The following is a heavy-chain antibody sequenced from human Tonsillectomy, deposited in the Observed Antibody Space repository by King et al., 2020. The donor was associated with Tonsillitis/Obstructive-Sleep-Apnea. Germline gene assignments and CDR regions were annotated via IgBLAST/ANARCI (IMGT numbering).Heavy chain of an antibody. Sequence: VQLQESGGGLVQPGGYLRLSCAASGFTLSSYSMNWVRQAPGKGLEWVSYISSSSSFIYYADSVKGRFTISRDNAKNSLYLQMNSLRDEDTAVYYCARDRGAYCSTTSCINFFDPWGQGTLVTVSS. J-gene: IGHJ5*02. CDR1: GFTLSSYS. CDR2: ISSSSSFI. D-gene: IGHD2-2*01. V-gene: IGHV3-48*02. CDR3: ARDRGAYCSTTSCINFFDP.